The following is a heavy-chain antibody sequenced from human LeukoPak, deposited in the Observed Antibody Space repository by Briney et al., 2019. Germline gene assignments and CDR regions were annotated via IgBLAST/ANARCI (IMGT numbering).Heavy chain of an antibody. CDR2: INAGNGNT. V-gene: IGHV1-3*01. D-gene: IGHD3-10*01. CDR3: ARDLGITMVRGVMD. CDR1: GYIFTNYA. J-gene: IGHJ4*02. Sequence: ASVKVSCKASGYIFTNYAMHWVRQAPGQRLEWMGWINAGNGNTNYSQKFQGRVTITKDTSAIGYMELSSLRSEDTAVYYCARDLGITMVRGVMDWGQGTLVTVSS.